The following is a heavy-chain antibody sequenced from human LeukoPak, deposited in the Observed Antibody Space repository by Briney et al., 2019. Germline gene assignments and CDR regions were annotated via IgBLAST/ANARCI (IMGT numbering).Heavy chain of an antibody. D-gene: IGHD3-22*01. J-gene: IGHJ3*02. CDR3: ARDRDPTYYYDSSGYRRDAFDI. Sequence: GRSLRLSCAASGFTFHDSAMHWVRQTPGKGLEWVSSINWNSDTIDYVDSVKGRFTISRDNAKNSLYLQMNSLRAEDTAVYYCARDRDPTYYYDSSGYRRDAFDIWGQGTMVTVSS. CDR1: GFTFHDSA. CDR2: INWNSDTI. V-gene: IGHV3-9*01.